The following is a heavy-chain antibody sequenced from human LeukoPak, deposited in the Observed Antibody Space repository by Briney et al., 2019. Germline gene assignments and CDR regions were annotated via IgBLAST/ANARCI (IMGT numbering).Heavy chain of an antibody. CDR3: TRETSSRYFDY. J-gene: IGHJ4*02. CDR2: MNPNSGRT. V-gene: IGHV1-8*01. CDR1: GYTLTSYD. Sequence: GASVKVSCKASGYTLTSYDINWVRQATGQGLEWMGLMNPNSGRTGYAQNFQGRITITRNTSISTAYMELSSLRSEDTAVYYCTRETSSRYFDYWGQGTLVTVSS.